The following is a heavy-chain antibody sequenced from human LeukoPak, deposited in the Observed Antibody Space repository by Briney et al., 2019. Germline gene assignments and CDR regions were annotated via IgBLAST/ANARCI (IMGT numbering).Heavy chain of an antibody. CDR3: ARDSSGWYYFDY. V-gene: IGHV3-48*04. CDR1: GFTFSSYS. Sequence: GGSLRLSCAASGFTFSSYSMNWVRQAPGKGLEWVSYISSSGSTIYYADSVKGRFTISRDNAKNSLYLQMNSLRAEDTAVYYCARDSSGWYYFDYWGQGTLVTVSS. D-gene: IGHD6-19*01. J-gene: IGHJ4*02. CDR2: ISSSGSTI.